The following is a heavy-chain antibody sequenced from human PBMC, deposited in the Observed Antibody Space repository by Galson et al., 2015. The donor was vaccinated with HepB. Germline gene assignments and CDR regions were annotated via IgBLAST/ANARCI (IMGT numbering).Heavy chain of an antibody. CDR3: ARDGSQYCSGGSCYPPPPYYGMDV. V-gene: IGHV6-1*01. D-gene: IGHD2-15*01. CDR2: TYYRSKWYN. Sequence: CAISGDSVSSNSAAWNWIRQSPSRGLEWLGRTYYRSKWYNDYAVSVKSRITINPDTSKNQFSLQLNSVTPEDTAVYYCARDGSQYCSGGSCYPPPPYYGMDVWGQGTTVTVSS. J-gene: IGHJ6*02. CDR1: GDSVSSNSAA.